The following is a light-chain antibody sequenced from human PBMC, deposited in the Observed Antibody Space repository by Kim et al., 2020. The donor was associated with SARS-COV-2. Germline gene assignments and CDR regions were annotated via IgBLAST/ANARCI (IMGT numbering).Light chain of an antibody. CDR2: WAS. Sequence: DNVMAQSPDSLAVSLGEGATINCKSSQSVLHRSNNRNYLAWYQKKPRQPPKLLIYWASTRESGVPDRFSGSGSGTDFTLTISNLQAEDVAIYYCQQYYVSPLTFGGGTKVDIK. J-gene: IGKJ4*01. CDR1: QSVLHRSNNRNY. CDR3: QQYYVSPLT. V-gene: IGKV4-1*01.